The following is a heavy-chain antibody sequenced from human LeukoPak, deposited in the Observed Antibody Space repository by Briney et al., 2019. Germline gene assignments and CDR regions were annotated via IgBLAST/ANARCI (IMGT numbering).Heavy chain of an antibody. D-gene: IGHD3-9*01. Sequence: GASVKVSCKASGYTFTSYYMHWVRQAPGQGLEWMGWINPNSGGTNYAQKFQGRVTMTRDTSISTAYMELSRLRSDDTAVYYCARVYYDILTGDYYYYYYGMDVWGQGTTVTVSS. J-gene: IGHJ6*02. CDR1: GYTFTSYY. V-gene: IGHV1-2*02. CDR3: ARVYYDILTGDYYYYYYGMDV. CDR2: INPNSGGT.